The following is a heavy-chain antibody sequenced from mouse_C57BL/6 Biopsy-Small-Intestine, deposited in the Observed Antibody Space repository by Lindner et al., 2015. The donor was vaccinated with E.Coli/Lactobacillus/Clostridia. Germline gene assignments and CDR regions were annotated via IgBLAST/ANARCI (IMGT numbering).Heavy chain of an antibody. D-gene: IGHD2-5*01. CDR3: ARSYSNLYWYFDV. J-gene: IGHJ1*03. CDR1: GFSVTNHA. CDR2: IWTGGGT. Sequence: VQLQESGPGLVAPSQSLSITCTVSGFSVTNHAISWIRQPPGKGLEWLGVIWTGGGTNYNSALKSRLTISKDNSKSQVFLEMNSLQTDDTGRYYCARSYSNLYWYFDVWGTGTTVIVSS. V-gene: IGHV2-9-1*01.